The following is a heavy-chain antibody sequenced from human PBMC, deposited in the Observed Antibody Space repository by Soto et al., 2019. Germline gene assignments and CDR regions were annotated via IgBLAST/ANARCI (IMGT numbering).Heavy chain of an antibody. V-gene: IGHV3-11*06. D-gene: IGHD2-2*01. CDR3: ARDQQRCSSTSCYAPWFDP. CDR1: GFTFSDYD. CDR2: MSRSSTYT. J-gene: IGHJ5*02. Sequence: GGSLRLSCAASGFTFSDYDMTWIRQAPGKGLEWVSSMSRSSTYTNYADSVKGRFTISRDNAKNTLYLQMNSLRAEDTAVYYCARDQQRCSSTSCYAPWFDPWGQGTLVTVSS.